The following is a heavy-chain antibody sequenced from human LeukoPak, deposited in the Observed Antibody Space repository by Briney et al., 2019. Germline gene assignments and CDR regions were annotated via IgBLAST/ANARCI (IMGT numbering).Heavy chain of an antibody. V-gene: IGHV3-23*01. J-gene: IGHJ4*02. CDR2: ISGSGGST. CDR3: AKASLGYCSGGSCSPYDY. D-gene: IGHD2-15*01. CDR1: GFTFSSYA. Sequence: TGGSLRLSCAASGFTFSSYAMSWVRQAPGKGLEWVSAISGSGGSTYYADSVKGWFTISRDNSKNTLYLQMNSLRAEDTAVYYCAKASLGYCSGGSCSPYDYWGQGTLVTVSS.